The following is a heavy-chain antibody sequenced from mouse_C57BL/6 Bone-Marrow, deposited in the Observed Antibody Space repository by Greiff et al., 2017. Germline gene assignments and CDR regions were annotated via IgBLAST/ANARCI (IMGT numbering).Heavy chain of an antibody. CDR2: IDPNSGVT. Sequence: VQLQQPGAELVKPGASVKLSCKASGYTFTSYWMHWVKQRPGRGLEWIGMIDPNSGVTKYNEKFKSKATLTVDKHSSTAYMQLSSLTSEDSAVYYCAREGSGYVFDYCGQGTTLTVSS. CDR3: AREGSGYVFDY. J-gene: IGHJ2*01. CDR1: GYTFTSYW. V-gene: IGHV1-72*01. D-gene: IGHD3-2*02.